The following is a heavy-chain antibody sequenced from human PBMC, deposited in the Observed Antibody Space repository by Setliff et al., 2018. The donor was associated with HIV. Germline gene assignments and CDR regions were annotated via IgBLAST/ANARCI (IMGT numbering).Heavy chain of an antibody. V-gene: IGHV4-4*09. CDR1: GGSISSYY. CDR2: IYTSGST. D-gene: IGHD3-10*01. CDR3: ARIKAFGSGSYPLDF. J-gene: IGHJ4*02. Sequence: SETLSLTCTVSGGSISSYYWSWIRQPPGKGLEWIGYIYTSGSTNYNPSLKSRVTMSVDTSKNKFSLKLSSVTAADTAVYYCARIKAFGSGSYPLDFWGQGTPVTVSS.